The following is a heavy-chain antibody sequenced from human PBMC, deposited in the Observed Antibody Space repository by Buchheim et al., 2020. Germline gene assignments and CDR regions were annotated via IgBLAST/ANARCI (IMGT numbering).Heavy chain of an antibody. J-gene: IGHJ4*02. V-gene: IGHV3-7*01. CDR3: VRDNNGEYS. Sequence: EVKLVESGGGLVQPGGSLRLSCVASGFTFSAYCMTWVRQTPGKGLEWVSNIKTDGSTEYYVASVKGRFTISRDNAKDAQYLQMTTLRVEDTAVYYGVRDNNGEYSWGQGTL. CDR2: IKTDGSTE. CDR1: GFTFSAYC. D-gene: IGHD4-17*01.